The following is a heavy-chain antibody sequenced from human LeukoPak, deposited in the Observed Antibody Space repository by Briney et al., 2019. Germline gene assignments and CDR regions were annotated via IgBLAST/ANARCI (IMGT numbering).Heavy chain of an antibody. V-gene: IGHV1-2*02. D-gene: IGHD1-7*01. CDR1: GYTFTGYY. J-gene: IGHJ4*02. CDR3: ARAHAIGYEGTTWASDY. Sequence: GASVKVSCKASGYTFTGYYMHWVRQAPVQGLEWMGWINPNSGGTNYAHKFQGRVTMARDTSISTAYMELSRLRFDDTAVFYCARAHAIGYEGTTWASDYWGQGTLVTVSS. CDR2: INPNSGGT.